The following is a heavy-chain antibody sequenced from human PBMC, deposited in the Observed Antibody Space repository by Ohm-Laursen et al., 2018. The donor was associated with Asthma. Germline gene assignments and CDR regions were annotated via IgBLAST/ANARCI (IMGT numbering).Heavy chain of an antibody. Sequence: VKISCKASGGTFSSYAISWVRQAPGQGLEWMGGIIPIFGIANYAQKFQGRVTITADKSTSTAYMELSSLRSEDTAVYYCARDMGSGLYYYYGMDVWGQGTTVTVSS. J-gene: IGHJ6*02. CDR1: GGTFSSYA. V-gene: IGHV1-69*10. D-gene: IGHD2-15*01. CDR2: IIPIFGIA. CDR3: ARDMGSGLYYYYGMDV.